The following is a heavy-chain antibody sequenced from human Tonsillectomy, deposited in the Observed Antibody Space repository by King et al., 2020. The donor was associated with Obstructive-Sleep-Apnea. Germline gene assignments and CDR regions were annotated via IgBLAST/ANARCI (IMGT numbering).Heavy chain of an antibody. V-gene: IGHV3-9*01. CDR2: ISWNTYII. J-gene: IGHJ4*02. Sequence: VQLVESGGGLVQPGGSLRVSCAASGFMFDDYAMHWVRQPPGKGLEWVSGISWNTYIIDYADSVKGRFTISRDNTKNSLYLQMNSLRDEDTALYYCARVLSGRGLRGFFIGPIWGQGILVTVSS. CDR3: ARVLSGRGLRGFFIGPI. CDR1: GFMFDDYA. D-gene: IGHD3-3*01.